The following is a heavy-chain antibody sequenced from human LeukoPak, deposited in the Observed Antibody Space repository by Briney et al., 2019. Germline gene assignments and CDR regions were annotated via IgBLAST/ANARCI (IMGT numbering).Heavy chain of an antibody. CDR3: ARGVGRKAPVMQWLVLLEAYYFDY. CDR2: IYYSGST. CDR1: GGSISSSSYY. Sequence: SETLSLTCTVSGGSISSSSYYWGWIRQPPGKGLEWIGYIYYSGSTNYNPSLKSRVTISVDTSKNQFSLKLSSVTAADTAVYYCARGVGRKAPVMQWLVLLEAYYFDYWGQGTLVTVSS. V-gene: IGHV4-61*05. J-gene: IGHJ4*02. D-gene: IGHD6-19*01.